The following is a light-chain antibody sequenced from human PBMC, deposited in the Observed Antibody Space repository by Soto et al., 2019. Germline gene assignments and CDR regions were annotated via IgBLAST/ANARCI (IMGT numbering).Light chain of an antibody. Sequence: EVVLTQSPGTLSLSPGERATLSCRAGQHINIAYMAWYQQPPGQAPRLLIYGSFNTATGIPEMISGSGFGKDFPPTSSRLAPEDFAVYYCQQCRNSSYTFGQGTKLEIK. CDR1: QHINIAY. CDR2: GSF. V-gene: IGKV3-20*01. J-gene: IGKJ2*01. CDR3: QQCRNSSYT.